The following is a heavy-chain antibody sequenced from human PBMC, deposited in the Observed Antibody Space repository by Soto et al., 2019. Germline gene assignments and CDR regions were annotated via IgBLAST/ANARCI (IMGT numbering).Heavy chain of an antibody. CDR1: NGSVNRGGYY. D-gene: IGHD6-6*01. V-gene: IGHV4-31*03. CDR3: ARARVISSRNWFDS. Sequence: SETLSLTCTISNGSVNRGGYYWSWIRQHPGKGLEWVGYMSYTGSTYYSPSLKSRVTISVDTSKTQLSLRLSSVTAADTAIYYCARARVISSRNWFDSWGQGTLVGVSS. CDR2: MSYTGST. J-gene: IGHJ5*01.